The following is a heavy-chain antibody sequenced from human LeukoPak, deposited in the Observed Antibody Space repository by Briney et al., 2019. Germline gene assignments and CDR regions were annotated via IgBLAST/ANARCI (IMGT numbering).Heavy chain of an antibody. D-gene: IGHD3-22*01. CDR3: ARHDTSGYYVFDY. J-gene: IGHJ4*02. V-gene: IGHV4-39*01. CDR2: IYCSGCT. Sequence: SETLSLTCTVSGGSISSSSYYWRRIRQPPGKGREWSGSIYCSGCTSYNPPLKSRVTVSVDTSKNQFYLKLSSVTAADTAVYYCARHDTSGYYVFDYWGQGALVTVSS. CDR1: GGSISSSSYY.